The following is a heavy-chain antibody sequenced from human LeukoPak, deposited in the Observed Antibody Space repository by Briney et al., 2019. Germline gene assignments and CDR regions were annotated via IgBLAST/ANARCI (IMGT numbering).Heavy chain of an antibody. CDR1: GGSISSYY. CDR3: ARVVTTFFYLGWFDP. CDR2: IYYSGST. J-gene: IGHJ5*02. Sequence: SETLSLTCTVSGGSISSYYWSWIRQPPGKGLEWIGYIYYSGSTNYNPSLKSRVTISVDTSKNQFSLKLSSVTAADTAVYYCARVVTTFFYLGWFDPWGQGTLVTVSS. D-gene: IGHD4-17*01. V-gene: IGHV4-59*01.